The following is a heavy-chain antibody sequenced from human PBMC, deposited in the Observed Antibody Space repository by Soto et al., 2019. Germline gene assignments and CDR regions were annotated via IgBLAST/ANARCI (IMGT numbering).Heavy chain of an antibody. J-gene: IGHJ6*02. V-gene: IGHV1-3*01. D-gene: IGHD2-2*01. CDR1: GYTFTSYA. CDR2: INAGNGNT. CDR3: ARGCIVVVPAAVYYYGMDV. Sequence: GASVKVSCKASGYTFTSYAMHWVRQAPGQRLEWMGWINAGNGNTKYSQKFQGRVTITRDTSASTAYMELSSLRSEDTAVYYCARGCIVVVPAAVYYYGMDVWGQGTTVTVSS.